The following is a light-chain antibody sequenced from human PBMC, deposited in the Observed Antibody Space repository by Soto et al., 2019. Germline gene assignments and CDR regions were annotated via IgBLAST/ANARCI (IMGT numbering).Light chain of an antibody. J-gene: IGKJ4*01. V-gene: IGKV1-12*01. CDR2: AAS. CDR1: QGINNW. Sequence: DIQMPQSPSSVSASVGDTVSITCRASQGINNWLAWYQQKPGKAPQVLIYAASSLQSGVPSRFSGSGFGTDFTLTITSLQPEDFATYFCQQANNFPLTFGGGTKIEIK. CDR3: QQANNFPLT.